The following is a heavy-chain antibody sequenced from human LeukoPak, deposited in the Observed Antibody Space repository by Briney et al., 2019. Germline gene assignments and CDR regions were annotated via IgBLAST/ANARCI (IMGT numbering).Heavy chain of an antibody. V-gene: IGHV1-69*06. J-gene: IGHJ5*02. CDR1: GGTFSSYA. Sequence: ASVKVSCKASGGTFSSYAISWVRQAPGQGLEWMGGIIPIFGTANYAQKFQGRVTITADKSTSTAYMELSSLRSEDTAVYYCARDRDYYDRLVWFDPWGQGTLVTVSS. CDR3: ARDRDYYDRLVWFDP. D-gene: IGHD3-22*01. CDR2: IIPIFGTA.